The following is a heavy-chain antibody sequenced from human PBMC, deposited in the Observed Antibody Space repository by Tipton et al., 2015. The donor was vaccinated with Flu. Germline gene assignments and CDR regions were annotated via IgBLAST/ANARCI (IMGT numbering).Heavy chain of an antibody. CDR1: GYTFTSYD. CDR3: ARVLQDYYDSSGSNDY. J-gene: IGHJ4*02. CDR2: MNPNSGNT. D-gene: IGHD3-22*01. Sequence: QVQLVQSGAEVKKPGASVKVSCKASGYTFTSYDINWVRQATGQGLEWMGWMNPNSGNTGYAQKFQGRVTMTRNTSISTAYMELSSLRSEDTAVYYCARVLQDYYDSSGSNDYWGQGTLVTVSS. V-gene: IGHV1-8*01.